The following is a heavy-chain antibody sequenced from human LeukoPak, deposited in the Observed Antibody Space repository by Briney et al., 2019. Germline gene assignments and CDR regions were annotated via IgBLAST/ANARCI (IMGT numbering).Heavy chain of an antibody. V-gene: IGHV3-23*01. CDR3: AKDFRFGYSAHFDY. D-gene: IGHD2-21*01. CDR1: GFTFRSHA. J-gene: IGHJ4*02. CDR2: IYENGGTT. Sequence: PGGSLRLSCVGSGFTFRSHAMSWVRQAPEKGLEFVSGIYENGGTTYYADSVKGRFSISRDNSKNTLYLQMDSLRGEDTAVYYCAKDFRFGYSAHFDYWGQGALVTVPS.